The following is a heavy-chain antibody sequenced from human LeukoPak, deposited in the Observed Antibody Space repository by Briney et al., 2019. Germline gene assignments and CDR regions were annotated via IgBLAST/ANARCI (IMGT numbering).Heavy chain of an antibody. CDR2: IYYSGST. V-gene: IGHV4-61*01. J-gene: IGHJ4*02. D-gene: IGHD6-19*01. Sequence: SETLSLTCTVSGGSVSSGSYYWSWIRQPPGKGLEWIGYIYYSGSTNYNPSLKSRVTISVDTSKNQFSLKLSSVTAADTAVYYCAREIGWLVRGYFDCWGQGTLVTVSS. CDR3: AREIGWLVRGYFDC. CDR1: GGSVSSGSYY.